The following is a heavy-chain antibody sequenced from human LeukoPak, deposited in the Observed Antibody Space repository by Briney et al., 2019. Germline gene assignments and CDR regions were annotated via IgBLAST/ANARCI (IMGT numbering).Heavy chain of an antibody. V-gene: IGHV4-39*07. J-gene: IGHJ4*02. CDR3: ATVDTAMVTSGYFDY. Sequence: SETLSLTCTVSGGSISSSSYYWGWIRQPPGKGLEWIGSIYHSGSTYYNPSLKSRVTISVDTSKNQFSLKLSSVTAADTAVYYCATVDTAMVTSGYFDYWGQGTLVTVSS. D-gene: IGHD5-18*01. CDR1: GGSISSSSYY. CDR2: IYHSGST.